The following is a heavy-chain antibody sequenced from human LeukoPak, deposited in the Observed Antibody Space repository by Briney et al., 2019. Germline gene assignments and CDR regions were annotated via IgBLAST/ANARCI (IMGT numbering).Heavy chain of an antibody. CDR3: AREIPRRAFDI. V-gene: IGHV3-53*01. CDR2: IYSGGST. CDR1: GFTVSSNY. Sequence: GGSLRLSCAASGFTVSSNYMSWVRQAPGKGLEWVSVIYSGGSTYYADSVKGRFTISRDNSKNTLYLQMNSLRAENTAVYYCAREIPRRAFDIWGQGTMVTVSS. D-gene: IGHD2-21*01. J-gene: IGHJ3*02.